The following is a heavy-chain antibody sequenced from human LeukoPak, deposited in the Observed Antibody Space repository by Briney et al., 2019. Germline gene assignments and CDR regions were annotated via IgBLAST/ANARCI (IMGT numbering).Heavy chain of an antibody. D-gene: IGHD3-10*01. CDR3: ARDHLITMVRGVRLAMDV. J-gene: IGHJ6*02. V-gene: IGHV3-33*01. Sequence: GGSLRPSCAASGFTFSSYGMHWVRQAPGKGLEWVAVIWYDGSNKYYADSVKGRFTISRDNSKNTLYLQMNSLRAEDTAVYYCARDHLITMVRGVRLAMDVWGQGTTVTVSS. CDR1: GFTFSSYG. CDR2: IWYDGSNK.